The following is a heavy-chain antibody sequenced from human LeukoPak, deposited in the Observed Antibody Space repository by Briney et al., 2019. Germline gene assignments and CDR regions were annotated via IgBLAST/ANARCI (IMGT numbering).Heavy chain of an antibody. CDR2: IGSSGSDV. CDR1: GFTFSSYE. D-gene: IGHD6-19*01. Sequence: PGGSLRLSREASGFTFSSYEMIWVRQAPGKGLEWISHIGSSGSDVYSADSVKGRFTISRDNAKNSVFLQMNSLRDEDTAIYYCARGLGWLPDYWGQGTLVTVSS. V-gene: IGHV3-48*03. J-gene: IGHJ4*02. CDR3: ARGLGWLPDY.